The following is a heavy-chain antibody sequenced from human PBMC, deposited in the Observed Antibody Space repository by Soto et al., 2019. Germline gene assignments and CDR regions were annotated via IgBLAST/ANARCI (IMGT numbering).Heavy chain of an antibody. Sequence: SVKVSCKASGGTFSSYAISWVRQAPGQGLEWMGGIIPIFSTANYAQKFQGRVTITADESTSTAYMELRSLRSEDTAVYFCAADRKIVGSIGALDLWGQVNLITVST. CDR3: AADRKIVGSIGALDL. CDR2: IIPIFSTA. V-gene: IGHV1-69*13. D-gene: IGHD1-26*01. J-gene: IGHJ4*02. CDR1: GGTFSSYA.